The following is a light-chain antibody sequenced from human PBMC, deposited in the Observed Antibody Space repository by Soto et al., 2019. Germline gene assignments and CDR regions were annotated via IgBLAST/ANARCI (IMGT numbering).Light chain of an antibody. CDR3: QQYNPYSPRT. J-gene: IGKJ1*01. CDR1: QSICSS. V-gene: IGKV1-5*01. CDR2: DAS. Sequence: EIQMTHSPPTLSASVGYRVIITGPASQSICSSLAWYQQKPGKAPNLLISDASSLQSGVPSRFSGSGSGTESTLTISSLQPDDFATYYCQQYNPYSPRTFGQGPKVEIK.